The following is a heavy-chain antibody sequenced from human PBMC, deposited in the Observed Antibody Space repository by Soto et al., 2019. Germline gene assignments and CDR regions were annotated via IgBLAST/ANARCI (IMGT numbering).Heavy chain of an antibody. CDR1: GYTFTSYD. D-gene: IGHD1-1*01. CDR3: ARVGPLERAYYYYYYMDV. Sequence: GASVKVSCKASGYTFTSYDINWVRQATGQGLEWMGWMNPNSGNTGYAQKFQGRVTMTRNTSISTAYMELSSLRSEDTAVYYCARVGPLERAYYYYYYMDVWGKGTTVTVSS. J-gene: IGHJ6*03. V-gene: IGHV1-8*01. CDR2: MNPNSGNT.